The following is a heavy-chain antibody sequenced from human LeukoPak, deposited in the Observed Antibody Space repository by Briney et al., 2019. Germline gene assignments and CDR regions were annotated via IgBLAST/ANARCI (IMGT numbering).Heavy chain of an antibody. D-gene: IGHD3-22*01. V-gene: IGHV4-59*11. CDR1: GGSISTHY. CDR3: ARDSSGYRRGSFDC. CDR2: IYYSGST. Sequence: SETLSLTCTVSGGSISTHYWSWIRQPPGKGLEWIGYIYYSGSTNHNPSLKSRVTISVDTSKNQFSLKLSSVTAADTAVYYCARDSSGYRRGSFDCWGQGTLVTVSS. J-gene: IGHJ4*02.